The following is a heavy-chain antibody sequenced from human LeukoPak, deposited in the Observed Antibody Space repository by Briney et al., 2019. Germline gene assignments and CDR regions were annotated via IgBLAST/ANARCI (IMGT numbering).Heavy chain of an antibody. CDR3: ARHEVDEYYYYYGMDV. J-gene: IGHJ6*02. CDR1: GGSISSYY. V-gene: IGHV4-59*08. Sequence: SETLSLICTVSGGSISSYYWSWIRQPPGKGLEWIGYIYYSGSTNYNPSLKSRVTISVDTSKNQFSLKLSSVTAADTAVYYCARHEVDEYYYYYGMDVWGQGTTVTASS. CDR2: IYYSGST.